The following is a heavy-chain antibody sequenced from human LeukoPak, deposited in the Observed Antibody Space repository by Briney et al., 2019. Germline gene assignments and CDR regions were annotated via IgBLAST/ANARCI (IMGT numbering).Heavy chain of an antibody. J-gene: IGHJ1*01. CDR2: ISGGSSTI. D-gene: IGHD1-26*01. Sequence: PGGSLRLSCAASGFTFSSYGMNWVRQAPGKGLEWLSYISGGSSTIYYADSVKGRVTISRDNAQNSLYLQMNSLRAEDTAVYYCATSIVGLTYDEHFQHWGQGTLVTVSS. V-gene: IGHV3-48*01. CDR1: GFTFSSYG. CDR3: ATSIVGLTYDEHFQH.